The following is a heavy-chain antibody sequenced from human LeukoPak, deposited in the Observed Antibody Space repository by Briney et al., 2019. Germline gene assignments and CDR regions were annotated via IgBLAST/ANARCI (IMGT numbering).Heavy chain of an antibody. Sequence: GESLKISGKGSGSSFTSYWIGWVRQLPGKGLEWMGIIYPGDSDTRYSPSFQGQVTISADKSISTAYLQWSSLKASDTAMYYCARLPSRDRRDYYYMDVWGKGTTVTISS. CDR1: GSSFTSYW. D-gene: IGHD1-14*01. V-gene: IGHV5-51*01. CDR3: ARLPSRDRRDYYYMDV. J-gene: IGHJ6*03. CDR2: IYPGDSDT.